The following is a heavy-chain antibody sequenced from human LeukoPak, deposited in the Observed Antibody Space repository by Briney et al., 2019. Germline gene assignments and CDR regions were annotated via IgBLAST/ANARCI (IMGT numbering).Heavy chain of an antibody. V-gene: IGHV4-34*01. CDR1: GGSFSGYY. Sequence: SETLSLTCAVYGGSFSGYYWSWLRQPPGKGLEWIGEINHSGSTNYNPSLKSRVTISVDTSKNQFSLKLSSVTAADTAVYHCARPRGYYAKGYFDYWGQGTLVTVSS. J-gene: IGHJ4*02. CDR2: INHSGST. D-gene: IGHD1-26*01. CDR3: ARPRGYYAKGYFDY.